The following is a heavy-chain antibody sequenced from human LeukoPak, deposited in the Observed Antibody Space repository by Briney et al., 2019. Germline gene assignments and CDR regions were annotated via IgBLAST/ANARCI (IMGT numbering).Heavy chain of an antibody. Sequence: PSETLSLTCTVSGGSVSSGSYYWSWIRQPPGKGLEWIGYIYYSGSTNYNPSLKSRVTISVDTSKNQFSLKLSSVTAADTAVYYCARNSSGYYIDYWGQGTLVTVSS. D-gene: IGHD3-22*01. CDR2: IYYSGST. CDR3: ARNSSGYYIDY. J-gene: IGHJ4*02. V-gene: IGHV4-61*01. CDR1: GGSVSSGSYY.